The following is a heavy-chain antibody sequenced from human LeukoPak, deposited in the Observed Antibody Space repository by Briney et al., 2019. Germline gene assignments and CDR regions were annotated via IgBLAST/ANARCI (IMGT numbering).Heavy chain of an antibody. CDR2: IRYDGSNK. J-gene: IGHJ3*02. CDR1: GFTFSSYG. CDR3: ARDKLRLGAFDI. V-gene: IGHV3-30*02. D-gene: IGHD3-10*01. Sequence: GGSLRLSCAASGFTFSSYGMHWVRQAPGKGLEWVAFIRYDGSNKYYADSVKGRFTISRDNAKNSLYLQMNSLRAEDTAVYYCARDKLRLGAFDIWGQGTMVTVSS.